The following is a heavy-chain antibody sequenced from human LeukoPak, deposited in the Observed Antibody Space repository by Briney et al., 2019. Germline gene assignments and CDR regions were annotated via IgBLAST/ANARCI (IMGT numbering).Heavy chain of an antibody. Sequence: SETLSLTCTVSGASITNDDYYWSWIRQHPGKGLEWIGYIYFSGSTYYNPTLKSRASVSVDTSKSQFSLRLTSVTAADTAVYYCARRAPFSNWFDPWGQGTLVIASS. CDR3: ARRAPFSNWFDP. J-gene: IGHJ5*02. V-gene: IGHV4-31*03. CDR1: GASITNDDYY. D-gene: IGHD2-2*01. CDR2: IYFSGST.